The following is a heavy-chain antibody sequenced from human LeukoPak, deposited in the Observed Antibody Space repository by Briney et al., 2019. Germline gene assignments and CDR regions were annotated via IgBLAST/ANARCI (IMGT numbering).Heavy chain of an antibody. J-gene: IGHJ4*02. Sequence: GGSLRLSCAASGFTFSSYGMHWVRQAPGKGLEWVAFIRYDGSNKYYADSVKGRFTISRDNSKNTLYLQMNSLRAEDTAVYYCARDSGSYATFDYWGQGTLVTVSS. CDR3: ARDSGSYATFDY. V-gene: IGHV3-30*02. CDR1: GFTFSSYG. CDR2: IRYDGSNK. D-gene: IGHD1-26*01.